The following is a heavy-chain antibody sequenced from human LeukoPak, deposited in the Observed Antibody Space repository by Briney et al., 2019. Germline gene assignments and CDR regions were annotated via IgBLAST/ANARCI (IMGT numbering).Heavy chain of an antibody. CDR3: ARGGAFDY. D-gene: IGHD1-26*01. J-gene: IGHJ4*02. V-gene: IGHV3-30-3*01. CDR2: ISYDGSNK. Sequence: GGSLRLFCAASGFTFSSYAMHWVRQAPGKGLEWVAVISYDGSNKYYADSVKGRFTISRDNSKNTLYLQMNSLRAEDTAVYYCARGGAFDYWGQGTLVTVSS. CDR1: GFTFSSYA.